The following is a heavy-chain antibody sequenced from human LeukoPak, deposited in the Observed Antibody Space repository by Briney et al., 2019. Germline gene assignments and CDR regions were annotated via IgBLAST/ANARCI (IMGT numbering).Heavy chain of an antibody. CDR3: ARGGLAVVAANWFDP. Sequence: PSETLSLTCTVSGGSISSGSYYWSWIRQPAGKGLEWIGRIYTSGSTNYNPSLKSRVTISVDTSKNQFSLKLSSVTAADTAVYCCARGGLAVVAANWFDPWGQGTLVTVSS. V-gene: IGHV4-61*02. CDR2: IYTSGST. J-gene: IGHJ5*02. CDR1: GGSISSGSYY. D-gene: IGHD2-15*01.